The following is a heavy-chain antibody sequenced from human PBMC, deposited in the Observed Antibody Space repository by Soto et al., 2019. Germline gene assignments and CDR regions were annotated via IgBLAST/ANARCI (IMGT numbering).Heavy chain of an antibody. CDR1: GFTFSSYS. Sequence: GGSLRLSCAASGFTFSSYSMNWVRQAPGKGLEWVSSISSSSSYIYYADSVKGRFTISRDNAKNSLYLQMNSLRAEDMAVYYCARPHNYYDSSGYYYFDYWGQGTLVTVSS. V-gene: IGHV3-21*01. CDR3: ARPHNYYDSSGYYYFDY. J-gene: IGHJ4*02. D-gene: IGHD3-22*01. CDR2: ISSSSSYI.